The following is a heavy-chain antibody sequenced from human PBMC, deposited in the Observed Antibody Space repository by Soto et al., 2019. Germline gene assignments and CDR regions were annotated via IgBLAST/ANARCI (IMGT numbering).Heavy chain of an antibody. CDR3: ARGPYSSGWYVYY. Sequence: EVQLVESGGGLVKPGGSLRLSCAASGFTFSSYSMNWVRQAPGKGLECVSSISSSSSYLYYADSVKGRFTISRDNAKNSLFLQMNSLRAEDTAVYYCARGPYSSGWYVYYWGQGTLVTVSS. CDR1: GFTFSSYS. V-gene: IGHV3-21*01. J-gene: IGHJ4*02. CDR2: ISSSSSYL. D-gene: IGHD6-19*01.